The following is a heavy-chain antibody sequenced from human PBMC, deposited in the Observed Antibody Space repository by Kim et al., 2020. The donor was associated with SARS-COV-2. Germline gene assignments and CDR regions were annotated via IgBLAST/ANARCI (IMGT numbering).Heavy chain of an antibody. Sequence: GGSLRLSCAASGFTFSSYWMSWVRQAPGKGLEWVANIKQDGSEKYYVDSVKGRFTISRDNAKNSLYLQMNSLRAEDTAVYYCARVGPYYDFWSGYRYMDVWGKGTTVTVSS. CDR3: ARVGPYYDFWSGYRYMDV. V-gene: IGHV3-7*01. CDR1: GFTFSSYW. D-gene: IGHD3-3*01. J-gene: IGHJ6*03. CDR2: IKQDGSEK.